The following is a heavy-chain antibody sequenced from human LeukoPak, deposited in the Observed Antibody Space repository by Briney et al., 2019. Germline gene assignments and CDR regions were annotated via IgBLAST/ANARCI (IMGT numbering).Heavy chain of an antibody. V-gene: IGHV4-34*01. CDR2: ITHSGRT. CDR3: ARRKRSGCSSTSCLLNWFDP. D-gene: IGHD2-2*01. J-gene: IGHJ5*02. Sequence: SETLSLTCGINGGSFSGDCWTWIRQPPGKGLEWIGEITHSGRTNYNPSLKSRVTISVDTSKNQFSLKLSSVTAADTAAYYCARRKRSGCSSTSCLLNWFDPWGQGTLVTVSS. CDR1: GGSFSGDC.